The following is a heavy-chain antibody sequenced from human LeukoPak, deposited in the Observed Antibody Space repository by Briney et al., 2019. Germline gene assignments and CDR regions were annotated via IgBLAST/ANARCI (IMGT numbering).Heavy chain of an antibody. V-gene: IGHV3-9*01. D-gene: IGHD4-17*01. CDR1: GFTFDDYA. CDR2: ISWNSGSI. J-gene: IGHJ4*02. CDR3: ARDRLHYGEYEKTFDY. Sequence: GGSLRLSCAASGFTFDDYAMHRARQAPGKGLEWVSGISWNSGSIGYADSVKGRFTISRDNGKNSLYLQMNSLRAEDTAVYYCARDRLHYGEYEKTFDYWGQGTLVTVSS.